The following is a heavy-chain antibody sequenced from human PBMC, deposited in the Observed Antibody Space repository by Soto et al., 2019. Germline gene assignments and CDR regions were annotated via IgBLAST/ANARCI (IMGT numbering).Heavy chain of an antibody. CDR1: GFTFSSYE. CDR2: ISSSGSTI. V-gene: IGHV3-48*03. CDR3: ARESPGVYSSSWYDAFDI. D-gene: IGHD6-13*01. Sequence: EVQLVESGGGLVQPGGSLRLSCAASGFTFSSYEMNWVRQAPGKGLEWVSYISSSGSTIYYADSVKGRFTISRDNAKNSLYLQITSLRAEDTAVYYCARESPGVYSSSWYDAFDIWGQGTMVTVSS. J-gene: IGHJ3*02.